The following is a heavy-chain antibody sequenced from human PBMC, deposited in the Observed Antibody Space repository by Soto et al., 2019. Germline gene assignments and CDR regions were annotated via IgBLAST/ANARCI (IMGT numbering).Heavy chain of an antibody. CDR1: GFTFSSYA. CDR3: AKAGVRYFDWLFSHVDY. Sequence: GGSLRLSCAASGFTFSSYAMSWVRQAPGKGLEWVSVISGSGGSTYYADSVKGRFTISRDNSKNTLYLQVNSLRAEDTAVYYCAKAGVRYFDWLFSHVDYWGQGTLVTVSS. D-gene: IGHD3-9*01. CDR2: ISGSGGST. V-gene: IGHV3-23*01. J-gene: IGHJ4*02.